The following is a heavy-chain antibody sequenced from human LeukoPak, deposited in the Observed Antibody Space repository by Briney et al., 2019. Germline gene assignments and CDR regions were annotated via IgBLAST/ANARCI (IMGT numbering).Heavy chain of an antibody. CDR2: ISSTGGTT. J-gene: IGHJ6*03. CDR1: GITFSSYG. D-gene: IGHD2-15*01. Sequence: GGSLRLSCAASGITFSSYGMSWVRQAPGKGLEWVSSISSTGGTTYYAGSVKGRFTISRDNSKNTLYLQMNSLRAEDTAIYYCAKNGDRGAYCTGGTCYPYFYYYMDVWGKGTTVTI. CDR3: AKNGDRGAYCTGGTCYPYFYYYMDV. V-gene: IGHV3-23*01.